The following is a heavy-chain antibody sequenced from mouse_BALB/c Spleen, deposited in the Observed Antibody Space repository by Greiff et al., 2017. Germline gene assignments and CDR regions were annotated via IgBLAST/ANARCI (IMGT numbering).Heavy chain of an antibody. CDR3: ARDYGGYFDY. D-gene: IGHD1-1*02. CDR1: GFTFSSYT. CDR2: ISNGGGST. J-gene: IGHJ2*01. Sequence: EVMLVESGGGLVQPGGSLKLSCAASGFTFSSYTMSWVRQTPEKRLEWVAYISNGGGSTYYPDTVKGRFTISRDNAKNTLYLQMSSLKSEDTAMYYCARDYGGYFDYWGQGTTLTVSS. V-gene: IGHV5-12-2*01.